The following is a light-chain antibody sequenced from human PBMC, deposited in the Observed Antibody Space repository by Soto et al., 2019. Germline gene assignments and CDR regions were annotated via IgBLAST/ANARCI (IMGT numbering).Light chain of an antibody. CDR2: EGS. V-gene: IGLV2-23*01. CDR3: CSYAVVSTYV. CDR1: SSDVGGYDL. Sequence: QSVLTQPASVSGSPGQSITISCTGTSSDVGGYDLVSWYQQHPGKAPKLIIYEGSKRPSGISNRFSGSKSGNTASLTISGLQAEDEVDYYCCSYAVVSTYVFGTGTKVTVL. J-gene: IGLJ1*01.